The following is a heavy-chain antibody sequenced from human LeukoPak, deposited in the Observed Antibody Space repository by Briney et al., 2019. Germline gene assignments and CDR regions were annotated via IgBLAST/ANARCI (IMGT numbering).Heavy chain of an antibody. D-gene: IGHD4-17*01. CDR1: GYTFSGYY. V-gene: IGHV1-2*02. Sequence: ASVKVSCKASGYTFSGYYMRWVRQAPGQGLEWMGWINPNTGDPYYAQKFQGRVTITRDTSISTDYMELSRLRSDDTAVYYCARKGADYGDYDYWGQGTLVAVSS. CDR3: ARKGADYGDYDY. CDR2: INPNTGDP. J-gene: IGHJ4*02.